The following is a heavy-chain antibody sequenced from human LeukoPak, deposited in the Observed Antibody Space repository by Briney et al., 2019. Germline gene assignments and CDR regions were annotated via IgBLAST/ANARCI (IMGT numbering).Heavy chain of an antibody. CDR1: GFTFSSYA. CDR2: ISYDGSNK. D-gene: IGHD3-3*01. J-gene: IGHJ3*02. V-gene: IGHV3-30-3*01. Sequence: PGRSLRLSCAASGFTFSSYAMHWVRQAPGKGLEWVAVISYDGSNKYYADSVKGRFTISRDNSKNTLYLQMNSLRAEDTAVYYCARVSGYWSGYYRGAFDXXXXGTXVTXSS. CDR3: ARVSGYWSGYYRGAFDX.